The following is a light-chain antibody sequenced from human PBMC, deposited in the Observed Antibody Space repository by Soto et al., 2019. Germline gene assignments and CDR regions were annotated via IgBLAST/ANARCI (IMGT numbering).Light chain of an antibody. Sequence: DIEMTQSPSSRSASVGDRVTITCRASQSISSYLNWYQQKPGKAPKLLIYAASSLQSGVPSRFSGRGSGTDFTLTISSLQPEDFATYYCQPSYSTPPTFGQGTKVDSK. J-gene: IGKJ1*01. CDR1: QSISSY. CDR2: AAS. CDR3: QPSYSTPPT. V-gene: IGKV1-39*01.